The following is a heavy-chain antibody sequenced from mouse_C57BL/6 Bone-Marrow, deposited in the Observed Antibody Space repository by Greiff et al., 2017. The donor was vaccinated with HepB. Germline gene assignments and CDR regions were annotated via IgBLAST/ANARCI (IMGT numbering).Heavy chain of an antibody. CDR1: GFTFSDYY. CDR3: ARDQVVVAAYYAMDY. Sequence: EVKLMESEGGLVQPGSSMKLSCTASGFTFSDYYMAWVRQVPEKGLEWVANINYDGSSTYYLDSLKSRFIISRDNAKNILYLQMSSLKSEDTATYYCARDQVVVAAYYAMDYWGQGTSVTVSS. D-gene: IGHD1-1*01. J-gene: IGHJ4*01. V-gene: IGHV5-16*01. CDR2: INYDGSST.